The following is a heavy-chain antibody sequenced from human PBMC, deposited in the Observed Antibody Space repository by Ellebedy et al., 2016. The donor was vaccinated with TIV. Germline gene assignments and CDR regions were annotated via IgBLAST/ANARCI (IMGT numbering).Heavy chain of an antibody. CDR3: ASLSDYGRLGGGGIDC. J-gene: IGHJ4*02. CDR1: GDSVSSSLYY. Sequence: SETLSLTXTVSGDSVSSSLYYWGWIRQPPGKGLEYIGSISYSGSTYYNPSLKSRVTIFVDTSKNQFSLKVFSVTAADTAVYYCASLSDYGRLGGGGIDCWGQGTLVTVSS. CDR2: ISYSGST. D-gene: IGHD4-17*01. V-gene: IGHV4-39*01.